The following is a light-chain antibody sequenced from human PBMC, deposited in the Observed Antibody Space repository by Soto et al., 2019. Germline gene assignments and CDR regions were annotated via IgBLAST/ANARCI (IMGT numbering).Light chain of an antibody. V-gene: IGKV3-15*01. CDR1: QSVSSN. CDR2: GAS. CDR3: QQYNNWPPGCT. Sequence: EIVMTQSPATLSVSPVERVALSCMASQSVSSNLAWYQQKPGQAPRLLIYGASTRATGVPNKFSGSGSETEFTLTISSLQSEDFGVYYCQQYNNWPPGCTFGQGTKVDIK. J-gene: IGKJ2*02.